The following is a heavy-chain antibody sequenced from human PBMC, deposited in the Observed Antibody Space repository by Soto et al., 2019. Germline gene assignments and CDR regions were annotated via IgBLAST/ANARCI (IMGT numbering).Heavy chain of an antibody. J-gene: IGHJ4*02. CDR3: ARDQGGDLDY. CDR1: GASIGRGRYY. D-gene: IGHD2-21*01. CDR2: IHFSGET. V-gene: IGHV4-31*03. Sequence: SETLSLTCTVSGASIGRGRYYWTSIRQHPGKALEWMGHIHFSGETNYNPSLMGRLTMSIDTSTNQFSLNLAAVTAADTAMYYCARDQGGDLDYWGQGTLVTVS.